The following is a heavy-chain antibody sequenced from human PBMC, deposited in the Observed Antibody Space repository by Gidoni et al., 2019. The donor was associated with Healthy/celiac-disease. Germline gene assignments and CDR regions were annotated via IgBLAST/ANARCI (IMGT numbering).Heavy chain of an antibody. V-gene: IGHV1-69*06. Sequence: QVQLVQSGAEVKKPGSSVKVSCKASGGTFSRYAISWVRQAPGQGLEWMGGIIPIFGTANYAQKFQGRVTITADKSTSTAYMELSSLRSEDTAVYYCGRGRYCSSTSCYFPDYYYGMDVWGQGTTVTVSS. CDR2: IIPIFGTA. J-gene: IGHJ6*02. D-gene: IGHD2-2*01. CDR3: GRGRYCSSTSCYFPDYYYGMDV. CDR1: GGTFSRYA.